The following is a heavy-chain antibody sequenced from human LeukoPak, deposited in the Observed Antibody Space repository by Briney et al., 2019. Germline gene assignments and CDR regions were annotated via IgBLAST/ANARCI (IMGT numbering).Heavy chain of an antibody. CDR2: IYSSVST. CDR1: GDSISDHY. D-gene: IGHD2-15*01. J-gene: IGHJ6*03. Sequence: SETLSLTCTVSGDSISDHYWSWIRQPPGKGLEWIGYIYSSVSTNYNPSLKSRVSISIDTSRSQFSLELISVTAADTAVYYCARQRCYGVSCCRSDQYYYMDVWGKGTTVTVSS. CDR3: ARQRCYGVSCCRSDQYYYMDV. V-gene: IGHV4-4*09.